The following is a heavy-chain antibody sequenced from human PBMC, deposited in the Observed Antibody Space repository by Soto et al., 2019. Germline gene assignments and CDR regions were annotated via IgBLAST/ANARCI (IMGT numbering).Heavy chain of an antibody. CDR3: ASSFTVPAALGY. CDR2: TIPVLGVE. J-gene: IGHJ4*02. D-gene: IGHD2-2*01. Sequence: SVKVSCKASGYTFTSYGISWVRQAPGQGLEWMGRTIPVLGVEYYAQKFQGRVTITRDTSASTAYMELSSLRSEDTAVYYCASSFTVPAALGYWGQGTLVTVSS. V-gene: IGHV1-69*04. CDR1: GYTFTSYG.